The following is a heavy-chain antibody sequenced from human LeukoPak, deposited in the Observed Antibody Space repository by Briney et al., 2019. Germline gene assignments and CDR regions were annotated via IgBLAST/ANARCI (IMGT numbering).Heavy chain of an antibody. Sequence: GGSLRLSCAASGFTFSDYGMHWVRQAPGKGLDWVANIWYDGSVKYYADSVKGRFTISRDNSKNTVSLQMDSLRVEDTAVYYCARRARLYFYMDVWGEGTTVTVSS. D-gene: IGHD3-9*01. J-gene: IGHJ6*04. CDR3: ARRARLYFYMDV. CDR1: GFTFSDYG. V-gene: IGHV3-33*01. CDR2: IWYDGSVK.